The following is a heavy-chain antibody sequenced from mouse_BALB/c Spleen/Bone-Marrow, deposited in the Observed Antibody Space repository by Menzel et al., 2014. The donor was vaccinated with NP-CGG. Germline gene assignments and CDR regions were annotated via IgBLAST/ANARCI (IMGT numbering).Heavy chain of an antibody. CDR2: ISTGGTYT. Sequence: EVMLVESGGGLVKPGGSLKLSCSASGFTFSSSIMSWVRQTPEKRLEWVATISTGGTYTYYPDSVKGRFTIFRDNAKNTLYLQMSSLKSEDTAMYYCSRGYGNCFDYWGQGTTLTVSS. CDR1: GFTFSSSI. CDR3: SRGYGNCFDY. J-gene: IGHJ2*01. D-gene: IGHD2-10*02. V-gene: IGHV5-6-4*01.